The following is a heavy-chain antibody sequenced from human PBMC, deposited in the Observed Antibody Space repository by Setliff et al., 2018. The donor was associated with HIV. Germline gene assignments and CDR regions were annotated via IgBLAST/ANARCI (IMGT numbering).Heavy chain of an antibody. D-gene: IGHD4-17*01. CDR2: INYEGDT. CDR3: VRQHGDYAFDP. V-gene: IGHV4-34*01. Sequence: SETISLTCAVYGGSFPAYYWTWIRQPPGKGLEWIGEINYEGDTTYNPSLKSRVNMFIDTSKKQFSLKVASVTAADTAVYYCVRQHGDYAFDPWGQGTLFTVSS. J-gene: IGHJ5*02. CDR1: GGSFPAYY.